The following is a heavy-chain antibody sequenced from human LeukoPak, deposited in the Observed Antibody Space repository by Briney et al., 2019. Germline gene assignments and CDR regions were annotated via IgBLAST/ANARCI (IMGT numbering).Heavy chain of an antibody. CDR1: DFTVSTNC. V-gene: IGHV3-53*01. CDR3: ARVAAGKVIDY. Sequence: TGGSLRLSCAGYDFTVSTNCMSRVRQAPGKGLKWVSVIYSGGKTYYADSVKGRFTISRDNSKNTVYLQMNSLRAEDTAVYYCARVAAGKVIDYWGQGTLVIVSS. CDR2: IYSGGKT. D-gene: IGHD6-13*01. J-gene: IGHJ4*02.